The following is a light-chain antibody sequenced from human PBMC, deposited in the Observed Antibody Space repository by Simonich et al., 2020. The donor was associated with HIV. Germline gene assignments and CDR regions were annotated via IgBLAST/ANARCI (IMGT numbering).Light chain of an antibody. CDR3: QQYDNWPT. V-gene: IGKV4-1*01. CDR2: WAS. J-gene: IGKJ1*01. Sequence: DIVMTQSPDSLAVSLGERATINCKSSQSVLYSSNNKNYLAWYQKKPGQPPKLLIDWASTRESGVPYRFSGSGSGTDFTLTISSLQAEDVAVYYCQQYDNWPTFGQGTKVEIK. CDR1: QSVLYSSNNKNY.